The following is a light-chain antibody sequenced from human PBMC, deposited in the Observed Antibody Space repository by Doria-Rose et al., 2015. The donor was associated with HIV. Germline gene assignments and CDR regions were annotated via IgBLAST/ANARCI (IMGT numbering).Light chain of an antibody. V-gene: IGKV3-20*01. CDR1: QSVCSRC. J-gene: IGKJ1*01. Sequence: EIVLTQSPGTLSLSPGERATLSCRASQSVCSRCLAWYQQKPGQAPRLLIYGASSRATGIPARFSGSGSGTDFTLTISRLEPEDFAVYYCQQHGSSPQTFGQGTKVEIK. CDR3: QQHGSSPQT. CDR2: GAS.